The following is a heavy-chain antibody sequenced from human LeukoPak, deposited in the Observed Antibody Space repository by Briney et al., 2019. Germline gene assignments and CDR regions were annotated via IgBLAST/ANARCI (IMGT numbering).Heavy chain of an antibody. CDR1: GGTFSSYA. Sequence: SVKVSCKASGGTFSSYAISWVRQAPGQGLEWMGGIIPIFGTANYAQKFQGRVTLTADESTSTAYMELSSLRSEDTAVYYCARDDNVSYYFDYWGQGTLVTVSS. V-gene: IGHV1-69*13. J-gene: IGHJ4*02. CDR2: IIPIFGTA. D-gene: IGHD1-14*01. CDR3: ARDDNVSYYFDY.